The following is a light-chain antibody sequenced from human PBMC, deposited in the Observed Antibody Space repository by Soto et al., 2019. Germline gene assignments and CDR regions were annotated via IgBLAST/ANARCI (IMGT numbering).Light chain of an antibody. V-gene: IGLV2-11*01. Sequence: QCALTQPRSVSGSPGQSVTISCTGTSSDVGCYNYVSWYQQHPGEAPKLMIYDVGKRPSGVPDRFSGSKSGNTASLTISGLQAEDEADYYCCSYAGSYSWVFGGGTELTVL. J-gene: IGLJ3*02. CDR3: CSYAGSYSWV. CDR2: DVG. CDR1: SSDVGCYNY.